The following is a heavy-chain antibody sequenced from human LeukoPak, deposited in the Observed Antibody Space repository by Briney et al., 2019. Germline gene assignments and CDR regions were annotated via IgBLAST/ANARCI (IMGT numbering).Heavy chain of an antibody. D-gene: IGHD2-15*01. CDR1: GFTFSSYS. J-gene: IGHJ6*03. Sequence: PGGSLRLSCAASGFTFSSYSMNWVRQAPGKGLEWVSSTSSSSSYIYYADSVKGRFTISRDNAKNSLYLQMNSLRAEDTAVYYCARLDRYCSGGSCYSSLYYMDVWGKGTTVTVSS. CDR3: ARLDRYCSGGSCYSSLYYMDV. V-gene: IGHV3-21*01. CDR2: TSSSSSYI.